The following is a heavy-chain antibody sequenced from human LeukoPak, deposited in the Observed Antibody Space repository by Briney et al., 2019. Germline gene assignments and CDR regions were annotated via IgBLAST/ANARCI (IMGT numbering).Heavy chain of an antibody. D-gene: IGHD4-17*01. CDR3: ATNKTMVTTAGLFDP. Sequence: SETLSLTCAVSGGSISSGTYYWAWIRQSPGKGLEWIGSIYNSASTYYNPSFKSRVTSSVDTSRNQFSLNLRSVTAADTGMYYCATNKTMVTTAGLFDPWGQGTLVIVSS. CDR1: GGSISSGTYY. J-gene: IGHJ5*02. CDR2: IYNSAST. V-gene: IGHV4-39*01.